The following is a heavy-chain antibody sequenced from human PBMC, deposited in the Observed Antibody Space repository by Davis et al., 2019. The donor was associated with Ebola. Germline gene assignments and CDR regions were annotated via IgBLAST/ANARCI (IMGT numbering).Heavy chain of an antibody. CDR3: SEQGFRGHNYFDS. J-gene: IGHJ4*02. V-gene: IGHV1-69*02. CDR2: IKPILGVA. D-gene: IGHD1/OR15-1a*01. CDR1: GGTFSSYT. Sequence: AASVKVSSKASGGTFSSYTISWVRQAPGQGLEWMGRIKPILGVADYAQNFQGRVTITADKSTVTVYLKLSSLRSEDTAVYYCSEQGFRGHNYFDSWGQGTLVTVSS.